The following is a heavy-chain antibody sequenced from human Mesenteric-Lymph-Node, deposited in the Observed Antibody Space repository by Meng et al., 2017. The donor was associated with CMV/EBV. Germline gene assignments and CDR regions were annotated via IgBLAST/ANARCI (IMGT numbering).Heavy chain of an antibody. V-gene: IGHV3-30-3*01. CDR1: GFTFSSYA. CDR2: ISYDGSNK. J-gene: IGHJ3*02. Sequence: GGSLRLSCAASGFTFSSYAMHWVRQALGKGLEWVAVISYDGSNKYYADSVKGRFTISRDNSKNTLYLQMNSLRAEDTAVYYCARGGLIHAFDIWGQGTMVTVSS. CDR3: ARGGLIHAFDI. D-gene: IGHD2-21*01.